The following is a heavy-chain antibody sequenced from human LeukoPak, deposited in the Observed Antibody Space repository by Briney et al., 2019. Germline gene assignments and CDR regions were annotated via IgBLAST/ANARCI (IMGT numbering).Heavy chain of an antibody. CDR1: GNTFTSYV. D-gene: IGHD2/OR15-2a*01. J-gene: IGHJ5*02. CDR2: ISGYNGNT. Sequence: ASVKVSCKASGNTFTSYVLNWVRQAPGQGLEWMGWISGYNGNTNYAQKFQGRVTMTTDTSTNTAYMELRSLRSDDTAVYYCARGSGVGDFLSWFGLWGQGTLVTVSS. V-gene: IGHV1-18*01. CDR3: ARGSGVGDFLSWFGL.